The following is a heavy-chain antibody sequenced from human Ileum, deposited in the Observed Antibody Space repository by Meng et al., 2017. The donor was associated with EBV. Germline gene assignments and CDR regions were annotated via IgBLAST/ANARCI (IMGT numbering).Heavy chain of an antibody. D-gene: IGHD6-19*01. V-gene: IGHV4-61*08. CDR2: IYNSGST. Sequence: VALRAAGPRLVKPSGTLVLTWSVSGCSVSSGGNYLSWIRHAPGKGLEWIGYIYNSGSTNYNPSLKSRVTISVDTSKNQFSLKLSSVTAADTAVYYCARDGYSSGSDWGQGTLVTVSS. J-gene: IGHJ4*02. CDR1: GCSVSSGGNY. CDR3: ARDGYSSGSD.